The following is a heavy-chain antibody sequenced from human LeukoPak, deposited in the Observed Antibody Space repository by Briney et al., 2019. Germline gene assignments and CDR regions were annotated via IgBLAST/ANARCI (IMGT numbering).Heavy chain of an antibody. CDR1: GGPISSSSHY. V-gene: IGHV4-39*07. J-gene: IGHJ5*02. CDR2: IYYSGST. D-gene: IGHD3-16*01. CDR3: ARRTALGWFDP. Sequence: SETLSLTCTVSGGPISSSSHYWGWIRQPPGKGLEWIGSIYYSGSTYYNPSLKSRVTISVDTSKNQFSLKLSSVTAADTAVYYCARRTALGWFDPWGQGTLVTVSS.